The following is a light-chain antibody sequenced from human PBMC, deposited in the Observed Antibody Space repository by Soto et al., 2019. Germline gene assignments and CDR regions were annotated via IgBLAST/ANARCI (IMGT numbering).Light chain of an antibody. Sequence: DIQMTQSLSSLSASVGDRVTITCQASQDISNYLNWYQQKPGKAPKLLIYDASNLETGVPSRFSGSGSGTDFTLTISSLQPEDFATYFCQHGYSTPLTFGGGTKVDIK. V-gene: IGKV1-39*01. CDR1: QDISNY. CDR3: QHGYSTPLT. CDR2: DAS. J-gene: IGKJ4*01.